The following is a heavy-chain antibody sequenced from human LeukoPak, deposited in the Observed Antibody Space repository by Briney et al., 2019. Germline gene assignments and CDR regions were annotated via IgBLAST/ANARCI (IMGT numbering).Heavy chain of an antibody. CDR2: INHSGST. CDR3: ARAYYDFWSGPPHY. D-gene: IGHD3-3*01. Sequence: PSETLSLTCAVYGGSFSGYYWSWIRQPPGKGLEWIGEINHSGSTNYNPSLKSRVTISVDTSKNQFSLKLSSVTAADTAVYYCARAYYDFWSGPPHYWGQGTLVTVSS. CDR1: GGSFSGYY. V-gene: IGHV4-34*01. J-gene: IGHJ4*02.